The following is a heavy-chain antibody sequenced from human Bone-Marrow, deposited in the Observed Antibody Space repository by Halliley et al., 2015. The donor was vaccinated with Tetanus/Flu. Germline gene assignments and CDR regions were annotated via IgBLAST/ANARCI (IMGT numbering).Heavy chain of an antibody. CDR2: INPRINTR. V-gene: IGHV1-46*01. J-gene: IGHJ4*02. D-gene: IGHD3-10*01. Sequence: PGQGFGWMGAINPRINTRGFAPKFQGRVTLTGDTSANTVYMEMRRLTSDDTAVYFCVRGSEYGYWGQGSLVTVSS. CDR3: VRGSEYGY.